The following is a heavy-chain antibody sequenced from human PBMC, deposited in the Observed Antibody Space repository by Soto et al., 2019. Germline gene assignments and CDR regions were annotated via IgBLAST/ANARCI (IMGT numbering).Heavy chain of an antibody. J-gene: IGHJ6*02. CDR2: IYYSGST. D-gene: IGHD4-17*01. CDR3: ARDSRGMTTVTGCGGCYYYSMDV. CDR1: GGSISSGGYY. Sequence: SETLSLTCTVSGGSISSGGYYWSWIRQHPGKGLEWIGYIYYSGSTYYNPSLKSRVTISVDTSKNQFSLKLSSVTAADTAVYYCARDSRGMTTVTGCGGCYYYSMDVWGQGTTVTVSS. V-gene: IGHV4-31*03.